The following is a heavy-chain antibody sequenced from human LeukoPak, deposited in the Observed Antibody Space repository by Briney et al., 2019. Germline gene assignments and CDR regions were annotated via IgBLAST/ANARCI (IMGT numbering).Heavy chain of an antibody. CDR3: ARAPGSGSYYSYYYYYGMDV. V-gene: IGHV4-30-4*01. CDR1: GGSISSSDYY. CDR2: IYYSGST. Sequence: PSETLSLTCTVSGGSISSSDYYWSWIRQPPGKGLEWIVYIYYSGSTYYNPSLKSRVTISVDTSKNQFSLKLSSVTAADTAVYYCARAPGSGSYYSYYYYYGMDVWGQGTTVTVSS. D-gene: IGHD3-10*01. J-gene: IGHJ6*02.